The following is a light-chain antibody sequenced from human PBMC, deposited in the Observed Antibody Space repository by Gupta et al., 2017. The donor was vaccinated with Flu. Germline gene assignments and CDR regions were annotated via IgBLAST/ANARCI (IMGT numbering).Light chain of an antibody. Sequence: QSVLTQPPSPSAAPGQTVTISCTRSSSTIGADYDVHWSRHLPGPPPTLLIYAINKRPSGVPDRFSGSKSGPSASLAITGLQAEDEADYYCQSYDSSLSGWLFGGGTKLTVL. J-gene: IGLJ3*02. CDR1: SSTIGADYD. CDR3: QSYDSSLSGWL. CDR2: AIN. V-gene: IGLV1-40*01.